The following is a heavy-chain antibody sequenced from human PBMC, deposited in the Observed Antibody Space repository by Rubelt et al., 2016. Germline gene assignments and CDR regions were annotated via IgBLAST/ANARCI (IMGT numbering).Heavy chain of an antibody. Sequence: SWVRQAPGQGLEWMGRIIPIRGIANYAQKFQGRVTITADKSTSTAYMELSSLRSEDTAVYYCARVGTAMVTTWGQGTLVTVSS. CDR2: IIPIRGIA. CDR3: ARVGTAMVTT. V-gene: IGHV1-69*04. J-gene: IGHJ5*02. D-gene: IGHD5-18*01.